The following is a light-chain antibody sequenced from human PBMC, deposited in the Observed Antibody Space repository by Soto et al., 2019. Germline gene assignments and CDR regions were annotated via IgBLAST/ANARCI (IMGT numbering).Light chain of an antibody. Sequence: QSVLTQPPSASGTPRQRVTISCSGSSSNIGSNTVNWYQQLPGTAPKLLIYNNNQRPSGVPDRFSGSKSGTSASLAISGLQSEDEADYYCAAWDDSLNGLVFGTGTKVTVL. CDR3: AAWDDSLNGLV. CDR2: NNN. J-gene: IGLJ1*01. V-gene: IGLV1-44*01. CDR1: SSNIGSNT.